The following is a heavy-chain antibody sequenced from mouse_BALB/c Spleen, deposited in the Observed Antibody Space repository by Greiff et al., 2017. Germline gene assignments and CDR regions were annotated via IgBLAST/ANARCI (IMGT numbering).Heavy chain of an antibody. CDR3: TKEITTALDY. Sequence: LQQPGSELVRPGASVKLSCKASGYTFTSYWMHWVKQRPGQGLEWIGNIYPGSGSTNYDEKFKSKATLTVDTSSSTAYMQLSSLTSEDSAVYYCTKEITTALDYWGKGTTLTVSS. D-gene: IGHD1-2*01. CDR1: GYTFTSYW. J-gene: IGHJ2*01. V-gene: IGHV1S22*01. CDR2: IYPGSGST.